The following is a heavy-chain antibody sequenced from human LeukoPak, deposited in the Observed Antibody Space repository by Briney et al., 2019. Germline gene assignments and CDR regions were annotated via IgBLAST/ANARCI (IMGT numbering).Heavy chain of an antibody. CDR2: ISGSGGRI. J-gene: IGHJ4*02. D-gene: IGHD5-24*01. V-gene: IGHV3-23*01. CDR3: ARGGDGYNSDLDY. CDR1: GFTFSSYA. Sequence: GGSLRLSCAASGFTFSSYAMSWVRQAPGKGLEWVSAISGSGGRIYYGASVKGRFTISRDNAKNSLYLQMNSLRAEDTAMYYCARGGDGYNSDLDYWGQGTLVTVSS.